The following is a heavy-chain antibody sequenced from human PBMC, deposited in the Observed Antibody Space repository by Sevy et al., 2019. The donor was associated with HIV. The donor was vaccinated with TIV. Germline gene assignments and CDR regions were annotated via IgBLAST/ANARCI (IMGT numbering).Heavy chain of an antibody. D-gene: IGHD3-22*01. CDR3: ERTPTYYYDSSGHDAFDI. CDR2: INPSGGST. CDR1: GYTFTSYY. Sequence: ASVKVSCKASGYTFTSYYMHWLRQAPGQGLEWMGIINPSGGSTSYAQKFQGRVTMTRDTSTITVYMELSSLRSGDTAVNYCERTPTYYYDSSGHDAFDIWGQGTMVTVSS. J-gene: IGHJ3*02. V-gene: IGHV1-46*01.